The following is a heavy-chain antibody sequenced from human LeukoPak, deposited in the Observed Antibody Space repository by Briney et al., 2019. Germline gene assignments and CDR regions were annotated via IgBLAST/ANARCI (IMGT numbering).Heavy chain of an antibody. J-gene: IGHJ4*02. Sequence: PSETLSLTCAVSGGSISGGGYYWSWIRQHPGKGLAWIGYFCYSGSTYYNPSLRGRVTISVDTAKNQFSLKLSSVTAADTAVYYCAREVTAVAGDQLFDYWGQGTLVTVSS. D-gene: IGHD6-19*01. CDR3: AREVTAVAGDQLFDY. V-gene: IGHV4-31*11. CDR1: GGSISGGGYY. CDR2: FCYSGST.